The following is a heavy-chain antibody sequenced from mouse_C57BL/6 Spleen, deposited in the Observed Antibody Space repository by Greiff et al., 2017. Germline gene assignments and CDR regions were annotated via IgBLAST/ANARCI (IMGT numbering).Heavy chain of an antibody. CDR2: INPSNGGT. V-gene: IGHV1-53*01. Sequence: QVQLQQSGTELVKPGASVKLSCKASGYTFTSYWLHWVKQRPGQGLEWIGNINPSNGGTNYNEKFKSKATLTVDKSSSTAYMQLSSLSSEDSAVYYCAKKVVTGAFAYWGQGTLVTVSA. CDR1: GYTFTSYW. J-gene: IGHJ3*01. D-gene: IGHD2-1*01. CDR3: AKKVVTGAFAY.